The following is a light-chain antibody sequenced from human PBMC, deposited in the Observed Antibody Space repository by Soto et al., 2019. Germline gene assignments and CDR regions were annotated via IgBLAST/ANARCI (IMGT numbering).Light chain of an antibody. CDR2: DAS. J-gene: IGKJ4*01. CDR3: QQRSKWLT. CDR1: QSISSS. Sequence: EIVLTQSPATLSLSPGERATLSCRASQSISSSLAWYQQRPGQAPSLLIYDASTRATGIPARFSGRRSGTDFTLTISSLEPEDFAVYYCQQRSKWLTFGGGTKVDIK. V-gene: IGKV3-11*01.